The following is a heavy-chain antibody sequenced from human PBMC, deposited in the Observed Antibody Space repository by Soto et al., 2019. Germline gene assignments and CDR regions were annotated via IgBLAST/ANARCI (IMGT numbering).Heavy chain of an antibody. CDR3: KRLEGNSCLDS. Sequence: SQTLSLTCAISGDSVSSSSVTWNWIRQSPSRGLEWLGRTYYRSKWYNDYAESVKSRITINPDPSNNQLSLQLNSVTPDDTAVSSCKRLEGNSCLDSWGPGTLVTVSS. V-gene: IGHV6-1*01. CDR1: GDSVSSSSVT. J-gene: IGHJ1*01. CDR2: TYYRSKWYN. D-gene: IGHD6-13*01.